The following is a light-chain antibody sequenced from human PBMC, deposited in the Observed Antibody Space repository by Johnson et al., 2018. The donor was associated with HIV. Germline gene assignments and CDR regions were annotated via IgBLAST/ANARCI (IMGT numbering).Light chain of an antibody. CDR2: ENN. Sequence: QSVLTQPPSVSADPGQKVTISCSGSSSNIGNNYVSWYQQVPGTAPKLLIYENNKRPSGIPDRFSGSRSGTSATLDITGLQTGDEADYYCGAWDSSLSAYVVATETKVTVL. J-gene: IGLJ1*01. CDR1: SSNIGNNY. V-gene: IGLV1-51*02. CDR3: GAWDSSLSAYV.